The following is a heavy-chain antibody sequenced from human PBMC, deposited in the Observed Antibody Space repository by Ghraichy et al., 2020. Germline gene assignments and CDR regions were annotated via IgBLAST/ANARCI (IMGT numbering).Heavy chain of an antibody. CDR2: ISGSGGST. D-gene: IGHD3-10*01. Sequence: GGSLRLSCAASGFTFSSYAMSWVRQAPGKGLEWVSAISGSGGSTYYADSVKGRFTISRDNSKNTLYLQMNSLRAEDTAVYYCAKDLGTELLWFGELLGWFDPWGQGTLVTVSS. CDR1: GFTFSSYA. J-gene: IGHJ5*02. CDR3: AKDLGTELLWFGELLGWFDP. V-gene: IGHV3-23*01.